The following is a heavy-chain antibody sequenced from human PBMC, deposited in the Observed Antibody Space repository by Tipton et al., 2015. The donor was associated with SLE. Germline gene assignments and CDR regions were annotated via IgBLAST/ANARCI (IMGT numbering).Heavy chain of an antibody. Sequence: GLLKPSETLSLTCTVSAGSISSLYWTWIRQPPGKDIEWFGYIFYSGNTVNNPSLKRRVTISVDTSKNQFSLRLSSVCAADTAMYYCARALWVDKDFEVPLAIRLRAFDIWGQGRMVTVSS. V-gene: IGHV4-59*01. D-gene: IGHD2-2*02. CDR3: ARALWVDKDFEVPLAIRLRAFDI. CDR2: IFYSGNT. J-gene: IGHJ3*02. CDR1: AGSISSLY.